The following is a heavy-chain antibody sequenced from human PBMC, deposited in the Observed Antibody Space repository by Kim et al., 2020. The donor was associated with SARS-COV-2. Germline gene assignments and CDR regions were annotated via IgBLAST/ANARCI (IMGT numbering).Heavy chain of an antibody. J-gene: IGHJ4*01. CDR2: IWYDGSNK. V-gene: IGHV3-33*01. D-gene: IGHD6-13*01. CDR3: ARAASIRSWSEDYLAY. CDR1: GFTFSNYD. Sequence: GGSLRLSCAASGFTFSNYDIHWVRQAPGKGLEWVAVIWYDGSNKYYADSVKGRFTISRDNSKNTLYLQMNSLRAEDTAVYYCARAASIRSWSEDYLAYWG.